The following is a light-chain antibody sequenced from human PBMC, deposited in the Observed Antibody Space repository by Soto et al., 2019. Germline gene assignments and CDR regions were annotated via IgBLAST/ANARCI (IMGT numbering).Light chain of an antibody. J-gene: IGLJ3*02. Sequence: QSVLTQPPSASGTPGQRVIISCSGRSSNIGSNYVYWFQHLPGTAPKLLIYANDQRPSGVPDRFSGSKSGTSASLAISGLRSEDEAGYYCAAWDDSLGGSWVFGGGTKVTVL. CDR3: AAWDDSLGGSWV. V-gene: IGLV1-47*02. CDR1: SSNIGSNY. CDR2: AND.